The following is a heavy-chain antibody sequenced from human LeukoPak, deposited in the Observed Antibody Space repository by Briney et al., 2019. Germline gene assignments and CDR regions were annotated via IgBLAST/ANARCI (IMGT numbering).Heavy chain of an antibody. J-gene: IGHJ4*02. CDR1: GYTFTSYG. CDR3: ARGSHYYDSSGYYTY. CDR2: ISAYNGNT. D-gene: IGHD3-22*01. Sequence: GASVKVSCKASGYTFTSYGISWVRQAPGQGPELMGWISAYNGNTNYAQKLQGRVTMTTDTSTSTAYMELRSLRYADTDVYYCARGSHYYDSSGYYTYWGQGTLVTVSS. V-gene: IGHV1-18*01.